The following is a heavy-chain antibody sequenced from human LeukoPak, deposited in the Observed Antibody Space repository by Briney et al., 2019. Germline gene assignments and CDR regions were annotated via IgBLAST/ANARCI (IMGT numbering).Heavy chain of an antibody. CDR1: GGSFSAYY. V-gene: IGHV4-34*01. J-gene: IGHJ6*02. D-gene: IGHD3-22*01. CDR3: ARAPRGESDAASGFYGVDV. CDR2: INHSGSA. Sequence: SETLSLTCAVYGGSFSAYYWSWIRQPPGKGLEWIGEINHSGSANYNPSLKIRVTVSVDTSTNQFSLKLNSVTAADTAVYYCARAPRGESDAASGFYGVDVWGQGTTVTVSS.